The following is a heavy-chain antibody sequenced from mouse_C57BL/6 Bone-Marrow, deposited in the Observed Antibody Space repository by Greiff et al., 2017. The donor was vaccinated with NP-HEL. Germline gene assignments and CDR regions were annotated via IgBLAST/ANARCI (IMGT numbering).Heavy chain of an antibody. CDR1: GFTFSSYN. D-gene: IGHD2-5*01. V-gene: IGHV5-9*01. J-gene: IGHJ3*01. CDR2: IRGGGGNT. CDR3: ARAYYSKWFAY. Sequence: EVKLVESGGGLVKPGGSLKLSCAASGFTFSSYNMSWVRQTPEKRLEWVATIRGGGGNTSYPDSVKGRLTISRDNAKNTLYLQMSSRRSEDTALYYCARAYYSKWFAYWGQGTLVTVSA.